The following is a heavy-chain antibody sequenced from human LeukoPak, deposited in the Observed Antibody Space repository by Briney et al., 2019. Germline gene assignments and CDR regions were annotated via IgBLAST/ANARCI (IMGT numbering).Heavy chain of an antibody. V-gene: IGHV4-59*12. CDR3: ARESAYDFWSGYYKVYYYYYGMDV. CDR2: IYYSGSA. D-gene: IGHD3-3*01. CDR1: GDSISTYY. Sequence: SETLSLTCTVSGDSISTYYWSWIRQPPGKGLEWIGYIYYSGSANYNPSLKSRVTISVDTSKNQFSLKLSSVTAADTAVYYCARESAYDFWSGYYKVYYYYYGMDVWGQGTTVTVSS. J-gene: IGHJ6*02.